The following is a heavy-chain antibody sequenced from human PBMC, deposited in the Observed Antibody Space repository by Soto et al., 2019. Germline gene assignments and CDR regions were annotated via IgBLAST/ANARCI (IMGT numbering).Heavy chain of an antibody. CDR2: ISYSGSPT. CDR1: GFTFSNYE. Sequence: PGGSLRLSCAASGFTFSNYEMNWVRQAPGKGLEWVAYISYSGSPTNYADSVRGRFTISRDNARDSLHLQMNSLRVEDSAIYYCVGDRTLTVPTSIDYWGHGTLVTVSS. CDR3: VGDRTLTVPTSIDY. D-gene: IGHD4-4*01. J-gene: IGHJ4*01. V-gene: IGHV3-48*03.